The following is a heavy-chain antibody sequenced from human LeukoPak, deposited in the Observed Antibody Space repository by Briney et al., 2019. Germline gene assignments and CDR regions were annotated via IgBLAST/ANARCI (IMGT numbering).Heavy chain of an antibody. CDR2: ISSSSRAI. CDR1: GFTFSNYI. CDR3: ARARYYDSSGKSDAFDI. Sequence: GGSLRLSCAASGFTFSNYIMNWVRQAPGKGLEWVSYISSSSRAINYADSLKGRFTISRDNAKNSLYLQMNSLRDEDTAVYYCARARYYDSSGKSDAFDIWGQGTMVTVSS. V-gene: IGHV3-48*02. D-gene: IGHD3-22*01. J-gene: IGHJ3*02.